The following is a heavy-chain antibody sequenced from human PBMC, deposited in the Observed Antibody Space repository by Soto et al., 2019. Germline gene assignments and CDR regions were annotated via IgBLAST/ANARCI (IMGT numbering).Heavy chain of an antibody. Sequence: SETLSLTCAVSGGSISGFYWGWIRQPPGKGLEWIGCISYSGSTTYNPSLKSRVTMSVDTSKNQFSLRLSSVTAADTAIYYCGKEPNHYGSGRSWFDPWGQGTLVTVSS. CDR1: GGSISGFY. D-gene: IGHD3-10*01. V-gene: IGHV4-59*01. CDR3: GKEPNHYGSGRSWFDP. J-gene: IGHJ5*02. CDR2: ISYSGST.